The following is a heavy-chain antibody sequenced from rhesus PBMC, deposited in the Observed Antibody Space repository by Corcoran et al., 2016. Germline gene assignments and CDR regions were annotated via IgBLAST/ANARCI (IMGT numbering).Heavy chain of an antibody. Sequence: QVQLQESGPGLVKPSETLSLPCAVSGGSISSSNWWSWVRPAPGKGLEWIGYISGSSGSTYYNPSLKSRVTISTDTSKNQFSLKLSSVTAADTAVYYCASLIAAGSGYFDYWGQGVLVTVSS. CDR3: ASLIAAGSGYFDY. CDR2: ISGSSGST. D-gene: IGHD6-13*01. CDR1: GGSISSSNW. J-gene: IGHJ4*01. V-gene: IGHV4-65*01.